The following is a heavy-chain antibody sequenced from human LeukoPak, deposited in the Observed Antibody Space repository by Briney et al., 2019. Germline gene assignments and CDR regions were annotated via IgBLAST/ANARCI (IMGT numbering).Heavy chain of an antibody. CDR3: ALGDPTYNWFDP. D-gene: IGHD1-1*01. J-gene: IGHJ5*02. CDR1: GYSISRDYY. V-gene: IGHV4-38-2*02. CDR2: IYHTGST. Sequence: SETLSLTCTVSGYSISRDYYWGWIRQPPGEGLEWIGSIYHTGSTYYNPSLKSRVTISVDTSKNQFSLKLSSATAADTAVYYCALGDPTYNWFDPWGQGTLVTVSS.